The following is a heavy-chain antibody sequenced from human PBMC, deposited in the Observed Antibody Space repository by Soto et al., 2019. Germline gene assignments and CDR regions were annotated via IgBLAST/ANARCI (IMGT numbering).Heavy chain of an antibody. V-gene: IGHV3-49*03. CDR2: IRRKAYGGTT. CDR3: TRDRSVPILQDIGFDP. J-gene: IGHJ5*02. CDR1: GFSLGDYV. Sequence: PGGSLRLSCTTSGFSLGDYVMSWFRQAPGKGLEWVGFIRRKAYGGTTEYAASVKGRFTISRDESKSIAYLQMNSLKTEDTAVYYCTRDRSVPILQDIGFDPWGQGTLVTVSS.